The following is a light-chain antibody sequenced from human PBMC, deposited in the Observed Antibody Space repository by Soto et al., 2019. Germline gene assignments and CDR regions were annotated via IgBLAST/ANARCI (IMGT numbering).Light chain of an antibody. V-gene: IGKV3-20*01. J-gene: IGKJ2*01. CDR2: AAS. Sequence: DIVLTQSPGTLSLSPGERATLSCRASQSVSSSYFAWYQQKPGQAPRLLIYAASRRASGIPDRFSGSGSGTEFTLTISSLQSEDFAVYFCQQYDNWPYTFGQGTKLEIK. CDR3: QQYDNWPYT. CDR1: QSVSSSY.